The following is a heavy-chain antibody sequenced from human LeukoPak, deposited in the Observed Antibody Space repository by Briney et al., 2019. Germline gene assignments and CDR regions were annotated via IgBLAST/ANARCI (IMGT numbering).Heavy chain of an antibody. CDR3: ARDRAIVVVITTGFDAFDI. J-gene: IGHJ3*02. CDR2: INPNSGGT. D-gene: IGHD3-22*01. V-gene: IGHV1-2*02. CDR1: GYTFTGYY. Sequence: ALVKVSCKASGYTFTGYYMHWVRQAPGQGLEWMGWINPNSGGTNYAQKFQGRVTMTRDTSISTAYMELSRLRSDDTAVYYCARDRAIVVVITTGFDAFDIWGQGTMVTVSS.